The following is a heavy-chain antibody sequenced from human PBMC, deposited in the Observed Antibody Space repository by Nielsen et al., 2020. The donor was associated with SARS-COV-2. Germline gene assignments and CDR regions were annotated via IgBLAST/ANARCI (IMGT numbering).Heavy chain of an antibody. CDR2: KSDDGSEQ. J-gene: IGHJ4*02. CDR3: ARGNGWGSYFDY. V-gene: IGHV3-30-3*01. Sequence: GESLEISCAASGFTFSSFVMHWVPQAPGKGLEWVAVKSDDGSEQYYADSVKGRFTITRDNSKKALYLQMNSLRGEDTAVYYCARGNGWGSYFDYWGQGTLVTVSS. D-gene: IGHD7-27*01. CDR1: GFTFSSFV.